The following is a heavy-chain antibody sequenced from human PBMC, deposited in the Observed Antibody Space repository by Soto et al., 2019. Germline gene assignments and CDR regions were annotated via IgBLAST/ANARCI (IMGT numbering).Heavy chain of an antibody. J-gene: IGHJ4*02. Sequence: SETLSLTCTVSGGSISSYYWSWIRQTPGKGLEWIGYIYNSENTNYNPSLESRVTISVDTSKNQFSLKLTSVTAAETAVYYCARQRYFDYWGQGTLVTVS. CDR1: GGSISSYY. CDR2: IYNSENT. CDR3: ARQRYFDY. V-gene: IGHV4-59*08. D-gene: IGHD3-9*01.